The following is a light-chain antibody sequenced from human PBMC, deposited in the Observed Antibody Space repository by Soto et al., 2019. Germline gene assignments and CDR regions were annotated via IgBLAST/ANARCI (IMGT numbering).Light chain of an antibody. Sequence: EIVMTQSPATLSVSPGERATLSCRASQSVSSNLAWYQQKPGQAPRLLIYGASTRATGIPARFSGSGSGTELTLTISSLQSEDFAVYYCQKYNNWPRTFGQGPRWKSN. J-gene: IGKJ1*01. V-gene: IGKV3-15*01. CDR2: GAS. CDR3: QKYNNWPRT. CDR1: QSVSSN.